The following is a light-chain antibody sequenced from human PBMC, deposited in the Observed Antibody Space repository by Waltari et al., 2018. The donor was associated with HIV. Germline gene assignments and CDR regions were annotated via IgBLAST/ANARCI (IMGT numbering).Light chain of an antibody. CDR1: QSLLHSDGKTY. Sequence: SVMTQTPLSLSVTPGQPASISCKSNQSLLHSDGKTYLYWYLQKAGQPPPLLINEVSTRFSGVPDRFSGGGTGTDFSLKISRVEAEDVGIYYCMQSIELPLTFGGGTKVEIK. CDR2: EVS. J-gene: IGKJ4*01. V-gene: IGKV2D-29*01. CDR3: MQSIELPLT.